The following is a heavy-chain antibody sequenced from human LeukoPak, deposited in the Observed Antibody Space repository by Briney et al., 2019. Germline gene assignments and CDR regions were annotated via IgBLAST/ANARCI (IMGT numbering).Heavy chain of an antibody. V-gene: IGHV3-23*01. D-gene: IGHD1-26*01. J-gene: IGHJ4*02. CDR1: GFHFSSYA. Sequence: GGSLRLSCPTSGFHFSSYAMPSVRQAPGKGLEWVSALSGGGINTYYAESVQGRFTISRDNSKNTLFLVMNNLRDDDSAIYYCAKENSGSYPSYCDSWGQGTPVTVSS. CDR3: AKENSGSYPSYCDS. CDR2: LSGGGINT.